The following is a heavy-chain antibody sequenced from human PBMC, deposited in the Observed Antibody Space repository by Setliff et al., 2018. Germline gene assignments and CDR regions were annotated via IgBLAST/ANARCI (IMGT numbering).Heavy chain of an antibody. Sequence: GGSLRLSCVTSGFTFSNYGMTWVRRAPGKGLEWISYISTSSTIIYYADSVKGRFTISRDNANHSLHLQMNSLRAEDTAVYFCARLALTGYDTSGYYYDQGRSAFDVRGQGTMVTVSS. J-gene: IGHJ3*01. V-gene: IGHV3-48*01. CDR2: ISTSSTII. CDR3: ARLALTGYDTSGYYYDQGRSAFDV. CDR1: GFTFSNYG. D-gene: IGHD3-22*01.